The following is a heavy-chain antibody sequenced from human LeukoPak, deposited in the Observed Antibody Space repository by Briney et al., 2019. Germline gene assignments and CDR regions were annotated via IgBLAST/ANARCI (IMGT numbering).Heavy chain of an antibody. CDR2: IYYSGST. CDR1: GGSISSSSYY. Sequence: KTSGTLSLTCTVSGGSISSSSYYWGWIRQPPGKGLEWIGSIYYSGSTYYNPSLKSRVTISVDTSKNQFSLKLSSVTAADTAVYYCARHGYDSSGYYAYYFDYWGQGTLVTVSS. CDR3: ARHGYDSSGYYAYYFDY. V-gene: IGHV4-39*01. J-gene: IGHJ4*02. D-gene: IGHD3-22*01.